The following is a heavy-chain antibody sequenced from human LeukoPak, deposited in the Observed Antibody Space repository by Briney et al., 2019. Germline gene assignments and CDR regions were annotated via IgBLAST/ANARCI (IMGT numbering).Heavy chain of an antibody. V-gene: IGHV1-69*13. D-gene: IGHD2-15*01. CDR1: GGTFISYA. Sequence: ASVKVSCKASGGTFISYAISWVRQAPGQGLEWMGGIIPIFGTASYAQKFQGRVTITADESTSTAYMELSSLRSEDTAVYYCARDLYCGGGSCYSSLDYWGQGTLVTVSS. CDR3: ARDLYCGGGSCYSSLDY. CDR2: IIPIFGTA. J-gene: IGHJ4*02.